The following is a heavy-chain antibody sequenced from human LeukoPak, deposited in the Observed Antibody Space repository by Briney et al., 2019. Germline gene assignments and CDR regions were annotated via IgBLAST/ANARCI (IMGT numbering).Heavy chain of an antibody. D-gene: IGHD6-6*01. CDR1: GGSISSYY. CDR3: ARQGAARPFDY. V-gene: IGHV4-4*09. J-gene: IGHJ4*02. CDR2: IYTSGST. Sequence: PSETLSLTCTVSGGSISSYYWSWIRQPPGKGLEWIGYIYTSGSTNYNPSLKSRVTISVDTSKNQFSLKLSSVTVADTAVYYCARQGAARPFDYWGQGTLVTVSS.